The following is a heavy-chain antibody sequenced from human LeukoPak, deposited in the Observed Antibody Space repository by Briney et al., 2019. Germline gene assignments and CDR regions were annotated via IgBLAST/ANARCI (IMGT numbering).Heavy chain of an antibody. J-gene: IGHJ4*02. D-gene: IGHD1-26*01. Sequence: SETLSLTCTGSGGSISSYYLSWIRQPPGKGLEWIGYIYYSGSTNYNPSLKSRVTISVYTSKNQFSLKLSSVTAADTAVYYCARHFRELAFDYWGQGTLVTVSS. CDR1: GGSISSYY. CDR2: IYYSGST. V-gene: IGHV4-59*01. CDR3: ARHFRELAFDY.